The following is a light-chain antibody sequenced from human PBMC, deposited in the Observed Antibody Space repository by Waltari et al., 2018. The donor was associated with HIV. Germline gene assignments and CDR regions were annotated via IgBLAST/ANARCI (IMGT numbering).Light chain of an antibody. CDR3: AAWDDSLNAWV. Sequence: QSVLTQPPSASGTPGQRVSISCSGSSSNIGSNIVNWYQQPPGTAPKLLIYSNNQRPSGVPDRLSGSKSGTSASLAISGLQSEDEADYYCAAWDDSLNAWVFGGGTKLTVL. CDR2: SNN. V-gene: IGLV1-44*01. CDR1: SSNIGSNI. J-gene: IGLJ3*02.